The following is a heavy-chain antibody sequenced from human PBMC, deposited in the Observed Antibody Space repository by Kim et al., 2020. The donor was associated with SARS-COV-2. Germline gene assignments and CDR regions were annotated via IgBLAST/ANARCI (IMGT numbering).Heavy chain of an antibody. D-gene: IGHD6-13*01. Sequence: SETLSLTCTVSGGSISSSSYYWGWIRQPPGKGLDWIGSIYYSGSTYYNPSLKSRVTISVDTSKNQFSLKLSSVTAADTAVYYCARRVYRYYMDVWGKGTTVTVSS. CDR3: ARRVYRYYMDV. CDR2: IYYSGST. V-gene: IGHV4-39*01. J-gene: IGHJ6*03. CDR1: GGSISSSSYY.